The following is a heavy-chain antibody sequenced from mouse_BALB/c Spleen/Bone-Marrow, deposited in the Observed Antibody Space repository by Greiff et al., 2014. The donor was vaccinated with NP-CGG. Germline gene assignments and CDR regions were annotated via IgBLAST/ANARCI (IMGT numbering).Heavy chain of an antibody. CDR1: GFSLTSYG. V-gene: IGHV2-2*02. CDR3: ARNPIRRNAMDY. Sequence: VKLMESGPGLVQPSQSLSTTCTVSGFSLTSYGVHWVRQSPGKGLEWLGVIWSGGSTDYNAPFMSRLNISKDNSKSQVFFKMNSLQANDTAIYYCARNPIRRNAMDYWGQGTSVTVSS. D-gene: IGHD2-12*01. J-gene: IGHJ4*01. CDR2: IWSGGST.